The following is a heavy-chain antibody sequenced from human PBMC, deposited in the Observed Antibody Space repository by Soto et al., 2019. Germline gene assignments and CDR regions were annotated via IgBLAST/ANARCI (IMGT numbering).Heavy chain of an antibody. Sequence: GGSLRLSCAASGFTFSDYYMSWVRQAPGKGLEWVSIIYDDGSTYYADSVRGRFTISRDNSKNTLYLQVNSLGAEDTAMYYCARVGSLTIFGVVSFGGMDVWGQGTTVTVSS. V-gene: IGHV3-53*01. J-gene: IGHJ6*02. D-gene: IGHD3-3*01. CDR2: IYDDGST. CDR1: GFTFSDYY. CDR3: ARVGSLTIFGVVSFGGMDV.